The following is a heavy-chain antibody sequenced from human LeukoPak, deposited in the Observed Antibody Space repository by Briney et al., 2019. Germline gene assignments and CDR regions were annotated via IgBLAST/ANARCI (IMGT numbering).Heavy chain of an antibody. CDR1: GYSFTSYW. J-gene: IGHJ4*02. D-gene: IGHD6-19*01. V-gene: IGHV5-51*01. Sequence: GESLKISCKGSGYSFTSYWIGWVRQMPGKGLEWMGIIYPGDSDTRYSPSFQGQVTISADKSISTAYLQWSSLKASDTAMYYCARLWPGSSGWYRGDYWGQGTLVTVSS. CDR3: ARLWPGSSGWYRGDY. CDR2: IYPGDSDT.